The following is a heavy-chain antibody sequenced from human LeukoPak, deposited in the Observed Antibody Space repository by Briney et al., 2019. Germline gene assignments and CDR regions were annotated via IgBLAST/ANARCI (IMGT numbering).Heavy chain of an antibody. CDR3: AQRFLDNHFDY. CDR2: IYTSGST. Sequence: SQTLSLTCTVSGGSISSGSYYWSWIRQPAGKGLEWIGRIYTSGSTNYNPSLKSRVTISVDTSKNQFSLKLSSVTAADTAVYYCAQRFLDNHFDYWGQGTLVTVSS. CDR1: GGSISSGSYY. V-gene: IGHV4-61*02. D-gene: IGHD3-3*01. J-gene: IGHJ4*02.